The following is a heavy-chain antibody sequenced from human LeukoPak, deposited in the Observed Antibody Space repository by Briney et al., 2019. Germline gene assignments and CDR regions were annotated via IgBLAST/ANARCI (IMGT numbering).Heavy chain of an antibody. Sequence: PGGSLRLSCAASGFTFSSYSMNWVRQAPGKGLEWVSSISSSSSYIYYADSVKGRFTISRDNAKNSLYLQMNSLRAEDTAVYYCARSLSSADSYDAFDIWGQGTMVTVSS. V-gene: IGHV3-21*01. D-gene: IGHD6-25*01. J-gene: IGHJ3*02. CDR3: ARSLSSADSYDAFDI. CDR2: ISSSSSYI. CDR1: GFTFSSYS.